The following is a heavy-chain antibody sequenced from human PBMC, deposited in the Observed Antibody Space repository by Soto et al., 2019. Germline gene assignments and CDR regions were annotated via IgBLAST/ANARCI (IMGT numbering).Heavy chain of an antibody. CDR3: ASGVDTAMADDYYYGMDV. D-gene: IGHD5-18*01. CDR1: GGTFSSYA. CDR2: IIPIFGTA. J-gene: IGHJ6*02. Sequence: ASVKVSCKASGGTFSSYAISWVRQAPGQGLEWMGGIIPIFGTANYAQKFQGRVTITADESTSTAYMELSSLRSEDTAVYYCASGVDTAMADDYYYGMDVWGQGTTVTVSS. V-gene: IGHV1-69*13.